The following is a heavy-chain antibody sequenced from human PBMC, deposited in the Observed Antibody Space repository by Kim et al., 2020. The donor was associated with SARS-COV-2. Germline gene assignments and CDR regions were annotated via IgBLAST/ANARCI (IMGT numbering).Heavy chain of an antibody. CDR2: ISAYNGNT. V-gene: IGHV1-18*01. D-gene: IGHD2-15*01. J-gene: IGHJ6*02. Sequence: ASVKVSCKASGYTFTSYGISWVRQAPGQGLEWMGWISAYNGNTNYAQKLQGRVTMTTDTSTSTAYMELRSLRSDDTAVYCCAREGFVVVVAAMGEEKYYYYGMDVWGQGTTVTVSS. CDR3: AREGFVVVVAAMGEEKYYYYGMDV. CDR1: GYTFTSYG.